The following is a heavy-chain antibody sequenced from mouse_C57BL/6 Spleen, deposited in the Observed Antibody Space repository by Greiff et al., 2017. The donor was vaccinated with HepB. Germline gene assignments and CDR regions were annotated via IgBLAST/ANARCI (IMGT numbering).Heavy chain of an antibody. Sequence: VQLQQSGAELVKPGASVKISCKASGYAFSSYWMNWVKQRPGKGLEWIGQIYPGDGDTNYNGKFKGKATLTADKSSSPAYMQLSSLTSEDSAVYFCARGTAQATDYYFDYWGQGTTLTVSS. CDR2: IYPGDGDT. CDR1: GYAFSSYW. J-gene: IGHJ2*01. D-gene: IGHD3-2*02. CDR3: ARGTAQATDYYFDY. V-gene: IGHV1-80*01.